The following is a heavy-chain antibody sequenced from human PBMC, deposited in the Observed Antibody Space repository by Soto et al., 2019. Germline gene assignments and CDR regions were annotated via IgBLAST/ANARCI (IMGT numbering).Heavy chain of an antibody. CDR2: INWNGGSI. CDR1: GFTFDDYA. J-gene: IGHJ3*02. Sequence: PGGSLRLSCAASGFTFDDYAMYWVRQAPGKGLEWVSGINWNGGSIGYADSVKGRFTISRDNAKNSLYLQMHSLRVDDTALSYCAKGRGSLDSFDIWGQGTMVTVSS. CDR3: AKGRGSLDSFDI. D-gene: IGHD1-26*01. V-gene: IGHV3-9*01.